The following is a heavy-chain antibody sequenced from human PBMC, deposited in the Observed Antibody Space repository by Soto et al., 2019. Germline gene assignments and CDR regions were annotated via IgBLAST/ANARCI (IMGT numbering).Heavy chain of an antibody. V-gene: IGHV1-46*01. CDR2: INPSGGST. D-gene: IGHD2-8*01. CDR1: GYTFTSYY. CDR3: NTPHGRNAFDI. J-gene: IGHJ3*02. Sequence: ASVKVSCKASGYTFTSYYMHWVRQAPGQGLEWMGIINPSGGSTSYAQKFQGRVTMTRDTSTSTVYMELSSLKTEDTAVYYCNTPHGRNAFDIWGQGTMVTVSS.